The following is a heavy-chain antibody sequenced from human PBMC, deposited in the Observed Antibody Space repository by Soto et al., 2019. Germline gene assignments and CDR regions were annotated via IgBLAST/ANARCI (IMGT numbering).Heavy chain of an antibody. J-gene: IGHJ6*02. Sequence: GESLKISCKASGYSFTTFWIAWVRQMPGKGLEWMGITHPGESGTRYSPSFQGQVTISADRSTSTAYLQWGSLKASDTAIYYCARHENYYYAYYGMDVWGQGTTVTVSS. V-gene: IGHV5-51*01. CDR2: THPGESGT. CDR3: ARHENYYYAYYGMDV. CDR1: GYSFTTFW.